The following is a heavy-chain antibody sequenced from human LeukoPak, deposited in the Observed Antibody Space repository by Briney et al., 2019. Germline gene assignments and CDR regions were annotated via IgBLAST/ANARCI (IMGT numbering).Heavy chain of an antibody. CDR1: GDSISSSSSY. CDR2: IYYSGST. CDR3: ARDYWPPGDYGDY. J-gene: IGHJ4*02. V-gene: IGHV4-61*01. Sequence: PSETLSLTCTVSGDSISSSSSYWGWIRQPPGKGLEWIGYIYYSGSTNYNPSLKSRVTISVDTPKNQFSLRLSSVTAADTAVYYCARDYWPPGDYGDYWGQGTLVTVSS. D-gene: IGHD2-8*02.